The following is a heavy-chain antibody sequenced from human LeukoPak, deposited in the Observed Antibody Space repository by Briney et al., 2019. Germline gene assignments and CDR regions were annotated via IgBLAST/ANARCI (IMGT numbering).Heavy chain of an antibody. CDR3: AKVKYYYGSGSYSAPFDY. J-gene: IGHJ4*02. CDR1: GFTFDDYA. Sequence: GGSLRLSCAASGFTFDDYAMHWVRQAPGKGLEWVSGISWNSGSIGYADSVKGRFTISRDNAKNSLYLQMNSLRAEDTALYYCAKVKYYYGSGSYSAPFDYWGQGTLVTVSS. D-gene: IGHD3-10*01. CDR2: ISWNSGSI. V-gene: IGHV3-9*01.